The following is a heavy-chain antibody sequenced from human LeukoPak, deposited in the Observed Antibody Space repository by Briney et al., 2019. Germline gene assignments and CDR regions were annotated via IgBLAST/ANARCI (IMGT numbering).Heavy chain of an antibody. CDR1: GFSFRDYW. V-gene: IGHV3-23*01. D-gene: IGHD2-15*01. Sequence: GGSLRLSCAASGFSFRDYWMSWVRRAPGKGLEWVSVVSGSGGNTYYADSVKGRFTISRDNSKDTLYLQMNSLRAEDTAVYYCAKNSGGNSYTHFDYWGQGILVTVST. CDR3: AKNSGGNSYTHFDY. CDR2: VSGSGGNT. J-gene: IGHJ4*02.